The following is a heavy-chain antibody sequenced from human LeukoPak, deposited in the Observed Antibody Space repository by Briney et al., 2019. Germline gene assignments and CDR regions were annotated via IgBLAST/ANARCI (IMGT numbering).Heavy chain of an antibody. V-gene: IGHV5-51*01. CDR3: ARRGSSGWYWVY. J-gene: IGHJ4*02. CDR2: IYPGDSDT. D-gene: IGHD6-13*01. Sequence: PGESLKISCKGSGYSFTSYWIGWVRQMPGKGLELMGIIYPGDSDTRYSPSFQGQVTISVDKSISTAYLQWSSLKAPDSAVYYCARRGSSGWYWVYWGQGTLVTVSS. CDR1: GYSFTSYW.